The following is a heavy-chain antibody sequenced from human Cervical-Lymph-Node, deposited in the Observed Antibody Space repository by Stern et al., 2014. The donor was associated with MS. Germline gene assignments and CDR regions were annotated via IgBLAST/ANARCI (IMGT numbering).Heavy chain of an antibody. V-gene: IGHV1-2*02. CDR2: IIPNNGDT. CDR1: GYTFTGYY. J-gene: IGHJ4*02. CDR3: AKDGYNY. D-gene: IGHD5-24*01. Sequence: VQLVESGAEVKKPGASVKVSCKPSGYTFTGYYIHWVRQAPGQGLEWMGWIIPNNGDTNYAQNFQGRVTMTRDTSISTAYMELSRLRSDDTAVYYCAKDGYNYWGQGTLVTVSS.